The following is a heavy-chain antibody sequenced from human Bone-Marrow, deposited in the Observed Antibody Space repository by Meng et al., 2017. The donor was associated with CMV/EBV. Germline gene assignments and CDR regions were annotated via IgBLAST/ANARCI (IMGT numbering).Heavy chain of an antibody. CDR3: ARRGGSYHYWRYFDY. Sequence: SETLSLTCAVYGGSFSGYYWSWIRQPPGKGLEWIGEINHSGSTNYNPSLKSRVTISVDTSKNQFSLKLSSVTAADTAVYYCARRGGSYHYWRYFDYWGQGTLATFPS. V-gene: IGHV4-34*01. CDR1: GGSFSGYY. CDR2: INHSGST. D-gene: IGHD1-26*01. J-gene: IGHJ4*02.